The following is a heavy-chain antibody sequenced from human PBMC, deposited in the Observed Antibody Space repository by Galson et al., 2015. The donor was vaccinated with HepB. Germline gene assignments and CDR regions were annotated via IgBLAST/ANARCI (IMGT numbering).Heavy chain of an antibody. CDR3: AREDNWNYWVY. V-gene: IGHV3-53*05. J-gene: IGHJ4*02. Sequence: SLRLSCAVSGFTVSKSYVSWVRQAPGKGLEWLSVIYSGGHAFYADSVQGRFTLSRDNSKNTLYLQLDSLRAEDTAVYYCAREDNWNYWVYWGQGTLVTVSS. CDR1: GFTVSKSY. CDR2: IYSGGHA. D-gene: IGHD1-7*01.